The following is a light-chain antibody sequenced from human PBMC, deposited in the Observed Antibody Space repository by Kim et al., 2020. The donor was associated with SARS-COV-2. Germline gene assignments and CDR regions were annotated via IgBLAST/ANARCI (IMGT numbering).Light chain of an antibody. CDR3: QHYSRFPYT. CDR2: LAS. Sequence: SASVGDRVTITGRARQTISTWLAWYQQKPGKAPNLLIYLASTLESGVPSRFIGSGSGTEFTLTIDSLQPDDFATYYCQHYSRFPYTFGQGTKLEI. CDR1: QTISTW. J-gene: IGKJ2*01. V-gene: IGKV1-5*03.